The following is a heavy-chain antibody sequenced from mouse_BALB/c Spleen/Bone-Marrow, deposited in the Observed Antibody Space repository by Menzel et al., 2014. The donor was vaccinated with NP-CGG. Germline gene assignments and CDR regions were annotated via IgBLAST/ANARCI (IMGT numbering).Heavy chain of an antibody. CDR1: GFNIKDTY. CDR3: ARGTPYAMDY. V-gene: IGHV14-3*02. CDR2: IDPANGNT. D-gene: IGHD2-14*01. Sequence: DVHLVESGAELVKPGASVKLSCTASGFNIKDTYMHWVRQRPEQGLEWIGRIDPANGNTKYDPKFQGKATITADTSSNTAYLQLSSLTSEDTAVYYCARGTPYAMDYWGRGASVTVSS. J-gene: IGHJ4*01.